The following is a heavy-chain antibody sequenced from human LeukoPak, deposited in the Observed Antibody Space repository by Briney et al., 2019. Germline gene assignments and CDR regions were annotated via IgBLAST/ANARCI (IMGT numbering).Heavy chain of an antibody. CDR2: IRGDGSEQ. CDR3: ARARLAASGTPPVA. Sequence: PGGSLRLSCAASGFTFRSYWMTWVRQAPGRGLEWVANIRGDGSEQFYVDSVKGRFTVSRDNAKTSLYLQMSSLRAEDTAVYYCARARLAASGTPPVAWGQGTLVTASS. D-gene: IGHD6-13*01. V-gene: IGHV3-7*01. CDR1: GFTFRSYW. J-gene: IGHJ5*02.